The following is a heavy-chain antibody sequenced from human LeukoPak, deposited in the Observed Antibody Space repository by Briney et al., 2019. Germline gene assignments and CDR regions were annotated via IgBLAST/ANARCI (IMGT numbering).Heavy chain of an antibody. CDR1: GFTFSRYA. J-gene: IGHJ4*02. CDR2: ITSSGYDT. Sequence: PGGSLRLSCAASGFTFSRYAMSWVRQAPGKGLELVSSITSSGYDTYYRDSVKGRLTISRDNSENTLYLQMNSLRPEDTAMYYCAKDSRETLAGTEDYWGRGTLVTVSS. V-gene: IGHV3-23*01. D-gene: IGHD6-19*01. CDR3: AKDSRETLAGTEDY.